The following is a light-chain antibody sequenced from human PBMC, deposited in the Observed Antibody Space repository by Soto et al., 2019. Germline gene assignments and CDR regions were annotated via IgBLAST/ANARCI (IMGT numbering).Light chain of an antibody. CDR3: QHYDHLPIT. Sequence: DIHMTHSPSSLSASVVDRVTITCQASQDITNYLNWYQQKPGRAPRLLLYDASSLETGVPSRFSGSGSGTDFTLTISSLQPEDVATYYCQHYDHLPITFGQGTRLEIK. J-gene: IGKJ5*01. CDR2: DAS. V-gene: IGKV1-33*01. CDR1: QDITNY.